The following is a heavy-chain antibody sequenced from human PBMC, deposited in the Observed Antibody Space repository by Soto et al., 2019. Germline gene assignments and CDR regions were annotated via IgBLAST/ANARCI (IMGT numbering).Heavy chain of an antibody. CDR1: GFTFDNYA. V-gene: IGHV3-20*04. Sequence: AGGSLRLSCTVSGFTFDNYAMSWVRQAPGKGLEWISGINWNGASAGYADSVKGRFTISRDNAKNSLYLQMNSLRAEDTALYYCARGLNKAALSFEYWGQGTLVTVSS. D-gene: IGHD6-25*01. CDR2: INWNGASA. J-gene: IGHJ4*01. CDR3: ARGLNKAALSFEY.